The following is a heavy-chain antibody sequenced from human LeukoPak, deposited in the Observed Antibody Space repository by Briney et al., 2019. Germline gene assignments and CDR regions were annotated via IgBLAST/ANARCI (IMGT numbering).Heavy chain of an antibody. D-gene: IGHD3-3*01. CDR3: ARDAYDFWSGYRSDAFDI. Sequence: SETLPLTCTVSGGSISSYYWSWIRQPAGKGLEWIGRIYTSGSTNYNPSLKSRVTMSVDTSKNQFSLKLSSVTAADAAVYYCARDAYDFWSGYRSDAFDIWGQGTMVTVSS. CDR1: GGSISSYY. J-gene: IGHJ3*02. CDR2: IYTSGST. V-gene: IGHV4-4*07.